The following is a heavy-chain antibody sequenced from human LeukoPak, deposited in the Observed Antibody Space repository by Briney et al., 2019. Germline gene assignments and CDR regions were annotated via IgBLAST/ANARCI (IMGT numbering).Heavy chain of an antibody. J-gene: IGHJ5*02. CDR2: IYYSGST. CDR3: ARSHKGGNSSRRFDP. Sequence: SETLSLTCTVSGGSISSYYWSWIRQPPGKGLEWIGYIYYSGSTNYNPSLKSRVTISVDTSKNQFSLKLSSVTAADTAVYYCARSHKGGNSSRRFDPWGQGTLVTVSS. V-gene: IGHV4-59*08. D-gene: IGHD6-19*01. CDR1: GGSISSYY.